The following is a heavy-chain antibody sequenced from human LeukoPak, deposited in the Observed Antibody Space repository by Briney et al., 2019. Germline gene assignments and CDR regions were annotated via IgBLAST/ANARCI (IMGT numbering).Heavy chain of an antibody. V-gene: IGHV3-23*01. Sequence: GGSLRLSCAASGFTFSSYAMRWVRQAPGKGLEWVSAISGSGGSTYYADSVQGRFTISRDNSKNTLYLQMNSLRAEDTAVYYCAKDQALLTGYYNYYGMDVWGKGTTVTVSS. CDR1: GFTFSSYA. CDR2: ISGSGGST. J-gene: IGHJ6*04. CDR3: AKDQALLTGYYNYYGMDV. D-gene: IGHD3-9*01.